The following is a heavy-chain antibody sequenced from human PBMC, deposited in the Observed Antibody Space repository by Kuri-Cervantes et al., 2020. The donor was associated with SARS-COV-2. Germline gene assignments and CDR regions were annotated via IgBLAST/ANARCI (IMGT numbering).Heavy chain of an antibody. J-gene: IGHJ4*02. Sequence: SETLSLTCTVSGGSISSYYWSWIRQPPGKGLEWIGYIYYSGSTNYNPSLKSRATISVDTSKNQFSLKLSSVTAADTAVYYCARLRGAVAEGFGYWGQGTLVTVSS. V-gene: IGHV4-59*12. CDR2: IYYSGST. D-gene: IGHD6-19*01. CDR3: ARLRGAVAEGFGY. CDR1: GGSISSYY.